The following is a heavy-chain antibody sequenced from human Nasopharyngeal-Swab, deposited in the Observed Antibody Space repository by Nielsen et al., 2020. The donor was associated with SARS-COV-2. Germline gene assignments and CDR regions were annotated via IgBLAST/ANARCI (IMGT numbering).Heavy chain of an antibody. J-gene: IGHJ5*02. V-gene: IGHV3-23*01. CDR2: ISGSGGST. CDR1: GFTFSSYA. Sequence: GGSLRLSCAASGFTFSSYAMSWVRQAPGKGLGWVSAISGSGGSTYYADSVKGRFTITRDNSKNTLYLQMNSLRAEDTAVYYCARRPYSSSSFWFDPWGQGTLVTVSS. D-gene: IGHD6-13*01. CDR3: ARRPYSSSSFWFDP.